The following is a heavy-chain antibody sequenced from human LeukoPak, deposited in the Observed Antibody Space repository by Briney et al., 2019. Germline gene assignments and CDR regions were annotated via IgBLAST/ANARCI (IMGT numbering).Heavy chain of an antibody. V-gene: IGHV1-18*01. J-gene: IGHJ4*02. D-gene: IGHD3-3*01. CDR3: ARDGIGYDFWSGYYPKYYFDY. CDR1: GYTFTSYG. CDR2: ISAYNGNT. Sequence: ASVKVSCKASGYTFTSYGISWVRQAPGQGLEWMGWISAYNGNTNYAQKLQGRVTMTTDTSTSTAYMELRSLRSDDTAVYYCARDGIGYDFWSGYYPKYYFDYWGQGTLVTVS.